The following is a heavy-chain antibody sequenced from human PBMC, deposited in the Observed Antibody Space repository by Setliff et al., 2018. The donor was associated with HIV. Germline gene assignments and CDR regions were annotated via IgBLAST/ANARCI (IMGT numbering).Heavy chain of an antibody. CDR3: VREIGLTMIRVSQNHFYMDV. D-gene: IGHD3-10*01. CDR2: IWPDDSDT. CDR1: GYSFTNYW. J-gene: IGHJ6*03. Sequence: PGASLKISCEASGYSFTNYWVGWVRQMPGNGLEWVGLIWPDDSDTIYNPSFQGQVTLSADKSITTVYLQFNSLRAEDTGVYYCVREIGLTMIRVSQNHFYMDVWGKGATVTVSS. V-gene: IGHV5-51*01.